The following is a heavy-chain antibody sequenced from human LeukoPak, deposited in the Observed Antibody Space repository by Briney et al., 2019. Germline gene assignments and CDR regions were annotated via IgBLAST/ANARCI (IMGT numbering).Heavy chain of an antibody. J-gene: IGHJ4*02. D-gene: IGHD2-2*01. Sequence: GGSLRLSCTASGFAFGEHVMSWVRQVPGKGLEWVSGINWSGGSTAYTDPSRGRFTISRDNAKNSLYLQMDSLRDEDTALYYCARAPITSPFYFDSWGQGTLVTVSS. CDR1: GFAFGEHV. CDR3: ARAPITSPFYFDS. CDR2: INWSGGST. V-gene: IGHV3-20*04.